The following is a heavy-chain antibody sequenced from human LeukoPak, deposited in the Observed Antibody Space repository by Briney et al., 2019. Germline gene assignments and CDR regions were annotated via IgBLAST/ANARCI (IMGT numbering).Heavy chain of an antibody. CDR2: ISSSSYT. J-gene: IGHJ4*02. D-gene: IGHD6-19*01. CDR3: ARGVSSGWSNYFDY. CDR1: GFTFSSYS. Sequence: GGSLRLSCAASGFTFSSYSMNWVRQAPGKGLEWVSSISSSSYTYYADSVKGRFTISRDNAKNSLYLQMNSLRAEDTAVYYCARGVSSGWSNYFDYWGQGTLVTVSS. V-gene: IGHV3-21*01.